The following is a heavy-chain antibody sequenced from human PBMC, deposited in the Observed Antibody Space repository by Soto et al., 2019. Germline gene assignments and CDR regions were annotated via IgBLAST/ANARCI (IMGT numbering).Heavy chain of an antibody. D-gene: IGHD6-25*01. CDR3: AQGSSAGVYYYYGMDV. J-gene: IGHJ6*02. Sequence: QVQLVESGGGVVQPGRSLRLSCAASGFTFSSYAMHWVRQAPGKGLEWVAVISYDGSNKYYADSVKGRFTISRDNSKNTLYLQMNSLRAEDTAVYYCAQGSSAGVYYYYGMDVWGQGTTVTVSS. CDR1: GFTFSSYA. CDR2: ISYDGSNK. V-gene: IGHV3-30-3*02.